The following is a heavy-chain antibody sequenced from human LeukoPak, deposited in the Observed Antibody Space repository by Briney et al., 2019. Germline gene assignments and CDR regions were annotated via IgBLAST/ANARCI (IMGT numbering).Heavy chain of an antibody. CDR1: GYTFTSYA. D-gene: IGHD5-24*01. CDR2: INAGNGNT. J-gene: IGHJ4*02. CDR3: ARDFHGDGYPGPIGDY. V-gene: IGHV1-3*01. Sequence: ASVKVSCTASGYTFTSYAMHWVRQASGQRLEWMGWINAGNGNTKYSQKFQGRVTITRDTSASTAYMELSSLRSDDTAVYYCARDFHGDGYPGPIGDYWGRGTLLTVSS.